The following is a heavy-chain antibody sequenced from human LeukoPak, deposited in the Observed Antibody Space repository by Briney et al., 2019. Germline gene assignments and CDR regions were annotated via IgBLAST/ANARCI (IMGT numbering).Heavy chain of an antibody. CDR2: IYTSGST. J-gene: IGHJ4*02. CDR3: ARSDMVRGVINDY. D-gene: IGHD3-10*01. V-gene: IGHV4-61*01. CDR1: GGSISSDNYY. Sequence: SETLSLTCTVTGGSISSDNYYWSWIRQPPGKGLEWIGYIYTSGSTNYNPSLKSRVTISVDTSKNQFSLKLSSVTAADTAVYYCARSDMVRGVINDYWGQGTLVTVSS.